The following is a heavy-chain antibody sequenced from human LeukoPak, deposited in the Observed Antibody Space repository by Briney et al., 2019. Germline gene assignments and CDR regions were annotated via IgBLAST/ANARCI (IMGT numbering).Heavy chain of an antibody. CDR1: GFTFSSYS. CDR2: ISTSSSYI. D-gene: IGHD3-10*02. Sequence: GGSLRLSCAASGFTFSSYSMNWVRQAPGKGLEWVSSISTSSSYINYADSVKGRFTISRDNAKNSLYLQVNSLRAEDTAVYYCAELGITMIGGVWGKGTTVTISS. CDR3: AELGITMIGGV. J-gene: IGHJ6*04. V-gene: IGHV3-21*01.